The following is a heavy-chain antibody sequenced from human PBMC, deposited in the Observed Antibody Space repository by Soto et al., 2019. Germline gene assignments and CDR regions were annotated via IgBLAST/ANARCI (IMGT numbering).Heavy chain of an antibody. Sequence: GGSLRLSCAASGFTFSSYAMSWVRQAPGKGLEWVSAISGSGGSTYYADSVKGRFTISRDNSKNTLYLQMNRLRAKDTAVYYCEKPRDGSTLRGGFDYWGQGTLVTVSS. V-gene: IGHV3-23*01. CDR3: EKPRDGSTLRGGFDY. J-gene: IGHJ4*02. CDR2: ISGSGGST. CDR1: GFTFSSYA. D-gene: IGHD4-17*01.